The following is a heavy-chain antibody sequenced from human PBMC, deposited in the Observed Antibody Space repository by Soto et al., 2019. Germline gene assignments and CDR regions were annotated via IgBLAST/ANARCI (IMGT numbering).Heavy chain of an antibody. CDR2: IIPIFGTA. D-gene: IGHD6-13*01. CDR1: GGTFSSYA. Sequence: QVQLVQSGAEVKKPGSSVKVSCKASGGTFSSYAISWVRQAPGQGLEWMGGIIPIFGTANYAQKFQGRVTITADESTSTAYMELSSLRSEDTAVYYCARDLPGEQQLADCGMDVWGQGTTVTVSS. CDR3: ARDLPGEQQLADCGMDV. V-gene: IGHV1-69*01. J-gene: IGHJ6*02.